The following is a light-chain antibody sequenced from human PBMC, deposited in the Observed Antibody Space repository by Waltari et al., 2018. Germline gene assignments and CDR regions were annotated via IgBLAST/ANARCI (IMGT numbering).Light chain of an antibody. Sequence: EVVLTQSPATLSLSPGEGATLPCRASQSVGTYLAWFQQKPGQPPRLLTYDGSNRATGIPPRFSGRGSGTYFTLTISYREPEDFAVYYCQQRSDWLYTFGQGTKLEMK. CDR3: QQRSDWLYT. V-gene: IGKV3-11*01. CDR1: QSVGTY. CDR2: DGS. J-gene: IGKJ2*01.